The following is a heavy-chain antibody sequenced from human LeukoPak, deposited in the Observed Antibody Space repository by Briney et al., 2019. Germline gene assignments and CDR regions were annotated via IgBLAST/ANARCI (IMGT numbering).Heavy chain of an antibody. CDR1: GGSISSSSYY. CDR3: ARVKKPDIVVVPAATHYWYFDL. J-gene: IGHJ2*01. V-gene: IGHV4-39*07. Sequence: SETLSLTCTVSGGSISSSSYYWGWIRQPPGKGLEWIGSIYYSGSTYYNPSLKSRVTISVDTSKNQFSLKLSSVTAADTAVYYCARVKKPDIVVVPAATHYWYFDLWGRGTLVTVSS. D-gene: IGHD2-2*01. CDR2: IYYSGST.